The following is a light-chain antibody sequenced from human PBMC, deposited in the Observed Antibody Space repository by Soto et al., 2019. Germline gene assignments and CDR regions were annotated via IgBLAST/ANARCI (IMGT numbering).Light chain of an antibody. CDR1: QSVWSSY. CDR2: GAS. Sequence: EIVLTQSPGSLSLSPGERATLSSRASQSVWSSYLAWYQQKPGQAPRLLIYGASSRATGIPDRFSGSGSGTDFTLTISRLEPEDFAVYYCQQYGSAQSFGQGTKVEIK. J-gene: IGKJ1*01. V-gene: IGKV3-20*01. CDR3: QQYGSAQS.